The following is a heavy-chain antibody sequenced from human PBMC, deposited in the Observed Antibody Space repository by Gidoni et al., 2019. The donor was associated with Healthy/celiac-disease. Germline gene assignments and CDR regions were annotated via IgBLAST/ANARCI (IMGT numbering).Heavy chain of an antibody. CDR2: PIPILGIA. D-gene: IGHD3-22*01. CDR1: GGTFTSYT. V-gene: IGHV1-69*08. J-gene: IGHJ4*02. Sequence: QVQLVQSGAEVKQPGSSVKVSCKASGGTFTSYTISWVRQAHGQGLEWMGRPIPILGIANYAQKFQGRVTITADKSTSTAYMELSSLRSEDTAVYYCARDPSGTMIVGTNDYWGQGTLVTVSS. CDR3: ARDPSGTMIVGTNDY.